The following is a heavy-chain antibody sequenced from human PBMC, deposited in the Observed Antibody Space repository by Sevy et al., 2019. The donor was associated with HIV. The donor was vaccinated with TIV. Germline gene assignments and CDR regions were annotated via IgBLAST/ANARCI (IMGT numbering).Heavy chain of an antibody. D-gene: IGHD2-15*01. Sequence: ASVKVSCKASGYTFTGYYMHWVRQAPGQGLEWMGWMNPNSGGTNYAQKFQGRVTMTRATSISTAYMELSRLGSDDTAVYYCARERVYCSGGSCKPGGWFDPWGQGTLVTVSS. CDR3: ARERVYCSGGSCKPGGWFDP. CDR2: MNPNSGGT. V-gene: IGHV1-2*02. CDR1: GYTFTGYY. J-gene: IGHJ5*02.